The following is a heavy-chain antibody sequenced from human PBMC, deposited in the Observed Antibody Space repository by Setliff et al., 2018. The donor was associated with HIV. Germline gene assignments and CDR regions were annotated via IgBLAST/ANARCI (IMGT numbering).Heavy chain of an antibody. Sequence: GSGPTLVNPTQTLTLTCTLSGFSLSTGGMCVNWIRQPPGKALEWLARIDWDDDKYYSTSLKTRLTISKDTSKNQVVLTMTNMDPVDTATYYCARINAGGSPIWGQGTLVTVSS. J-gene: IGHJ4*02. CDR2: IDWDDDK. CDR3: ARINAGGSPI. D-gene: IGHD1-26*01. CDR1: GFSLSTGGMC. V-gene: IGHV2-70*11.